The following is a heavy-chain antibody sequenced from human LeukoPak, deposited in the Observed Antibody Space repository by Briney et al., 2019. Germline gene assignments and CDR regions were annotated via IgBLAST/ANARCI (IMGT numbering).Heavy chain of an antibody. CDR2: ISYDGSNK. Sequence: GGSLRLSCAASGFSFSSYSMNWVRQAPGKGLEWVAVISYDGSNKYYADSVKGRFTISRDNSKNTLYLQMNSLRAEDTAVYYCAKISYGDSFDYWGQGTLVTVSS. CDR1: GFSFSSYS. D-gene: IGHD4-17*01. CDR3: AKISYGDSFDY. J-gene: IGHJ4*02. V-gene: IGHV3-30*18.